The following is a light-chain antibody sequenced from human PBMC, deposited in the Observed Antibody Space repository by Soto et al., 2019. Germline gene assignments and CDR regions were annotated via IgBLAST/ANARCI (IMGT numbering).Light chain of an antibody. CDR2: GAS. CDR1: QSVSTSY. Sequence: EIVLTQSPGTLSLSPGERATLSCRASQSVSTSYLAWYQQKPGQAARLLIYGASSRATGIPDRFSGSGSGPDFTLTISRREPEDFAVYYCQEYGSSPAFGQGTKVEIK. V-gene: IGKV3-20*01. J-gene: IGKJ1*01. CDR3: QEYGSSPA.